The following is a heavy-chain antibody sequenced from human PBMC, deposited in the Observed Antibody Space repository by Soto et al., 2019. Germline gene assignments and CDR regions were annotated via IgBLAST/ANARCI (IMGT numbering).Heavy chain of an antibody. J-gene: IGHJ4*02. CDR2: ISSSSSTI. CDR3: ARAGYYGSGILL. D-gene: IGHD3-10*01. V-gene: IGHV3-48*02. CDR1: GFTFNSYS. Sequence: EVQLVDSGGGLVQPGGSLRLSCAASGFTFNSYSMNWVRQAPGKGLEWVSYISSSSSTIYYADSVKGRFTISRDNAKNSLYLQMNSLREEDTAVYYCARAGYYGSGILLWGQGTLVTVSS.